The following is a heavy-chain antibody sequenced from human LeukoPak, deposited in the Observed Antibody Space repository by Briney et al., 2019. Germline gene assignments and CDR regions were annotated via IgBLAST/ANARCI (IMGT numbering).Heavy chain of an antibody. CDR1: GFTLSTYA. CDR2: ISYDGSNK. CDR3: ARDLQLLWFGEYFGHFDY. D-gene: IGHD3-10*01. V-gene: IGHV3-30-3*01. Sequence: QSGGSLRLSCAASGFTLSTYAMHWVRQAPGKGLEWVAVISYDGSNKYYADSVKGRFTISRDNSKNTLYLQMNSLRVEDTAVYYCARDLQLLWFGEYFGHFDYWGQGTLVTVSS. J-gene: IGHJ4*02.